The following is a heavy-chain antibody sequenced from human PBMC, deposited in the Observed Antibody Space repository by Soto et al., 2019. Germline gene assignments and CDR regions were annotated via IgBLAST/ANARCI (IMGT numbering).Heavy chain of an antibody. D-gene: IGHD3-3*01. J-gene: IGHJ6*02. CDR3: ARDRLRFLEWLHNLYYYYGMDV. CDR2: INPNSGGT. V-gene: IGHV1-2*02. Sequence: SXKASFMASGYTXTGYYMDLVRQAPGQGLEWMGWINPNSGGTNYAQKFQGMFTMTSYTSISTAYIELSRLISDETAVYYRARDRLRFLEWLHNLYYYYGMDVWRQGTTVTV. CDR1: GYTXTGYY.